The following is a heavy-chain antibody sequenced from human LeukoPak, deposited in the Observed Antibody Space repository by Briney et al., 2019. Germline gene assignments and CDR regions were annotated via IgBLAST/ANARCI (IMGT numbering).Heavy chain of an antibody. V-gene: IGHV3-30*02. D-gene: IGHD3-16*01. Sequence: GGSLRLSCAASGFTFSSYGMHWVRQAPGKGLEWVAFIVKDRSNKYYADAVKGRFTKSSDKSKNTLYLQMNSLRAEVTAVYYCAQDGGGMDYWGQGTLVTVSS. CDR1: GFTFSSYG. CDR3: AQDGGGMDY. CDR2: IVKDRSNK. J-gene: IGHJ4*02.